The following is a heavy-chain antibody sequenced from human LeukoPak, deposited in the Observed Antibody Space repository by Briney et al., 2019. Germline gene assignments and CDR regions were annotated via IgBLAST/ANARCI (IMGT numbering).Heavy chain of an antibody. CDR1: GVSISSTSYY. Sequence: SETLSLTCTVSGVSISSTSYYWGWIRQPPGKGLEWIGSIYYSGRTYYNPSLKSRVTTSVDTSKNQFSLRLSSVTAADTAVYYCAGSPDIAAAGRASYFQHWGQGTLVTVSS. D-gene: IGHD6-13*01. CDR3: AGSPDIAAAGRASYFQH. V-gene: IGHV4-39*01. J-gene: IGHJ1*01. CDR2: IYYSGRT.